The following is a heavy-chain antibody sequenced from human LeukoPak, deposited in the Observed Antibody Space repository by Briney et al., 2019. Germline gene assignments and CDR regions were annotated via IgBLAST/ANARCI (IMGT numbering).Heavy chain of an antibody. J-gene: IGHJ4*02. CDR2: IYYSGST. V-gene: IGHV4-39*01. CDR3: ARLSIAAAAGY. CDR1: GGSISSSSYY. Sequence: SETLSLTCTVSGGSISSSSYYWGWIRQPPGEGLEWIGSIYYSGSTYYNPSLKSRVTISVDTSKNQFSLKLSSVTAADTAVYYCARLSIAAAAGYWGQGTLVTVSS. D-gene: IGHD6-13*01.